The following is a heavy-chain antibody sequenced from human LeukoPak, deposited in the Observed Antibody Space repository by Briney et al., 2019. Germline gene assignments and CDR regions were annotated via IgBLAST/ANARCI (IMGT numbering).Heavy chain of an antibody. CDR1: GFTPRDYS. CDR2: ISSSGDTI. V-gene: IGHV3-48*01. D-gene: IGHD6-25*01. Sequence: GGSLRLSCAPSGFTPRDYSMNWVRQAPGRGLEWVSYISSSGDTIYYADSVKGRFTISRDTAKNSLYLQMNSLRAEDTAVYYCARRLDFWGQGTLVTVSS. CDR3: ARRLDF. J-gene: IGHJ4*02.